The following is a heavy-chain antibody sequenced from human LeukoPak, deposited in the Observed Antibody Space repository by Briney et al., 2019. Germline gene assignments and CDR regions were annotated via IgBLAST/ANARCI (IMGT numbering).Heavy chain of an antibody. CDR2: IHSSGRT. Sequence: SETLSLTCTVSGGSIIPYYWSWIRQPPGKGLEWIGYIHSSGRTNYNPSLKSRVTISVDTSKNQFSLKLSSVTAADTAVYYCARGGGPPLYGFGELSQRNWFDPWGQGTLVTVSS. CDR1: GGSIIPYY. D-gene: IGHD3-10*01. CDR3: ARGGGPPLYGFGELSQRNWFDP. J-gene: IGHJ5*02. V-gene: IGHV4-59*01.